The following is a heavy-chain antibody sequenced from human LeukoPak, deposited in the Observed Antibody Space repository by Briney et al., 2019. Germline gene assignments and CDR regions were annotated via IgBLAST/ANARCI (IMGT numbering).Heavy chain of an antibody. V-gene: IGHV3-23*01. J-gene: IGHJ4*02. Sequence: GGSLRLSCAASGFTFSSYGMSWVRQAPGKGLEWVSGISGSGGSRFYTDSVKGRFTISRDNFKNTLYLQMNSLRAEDTAVYYCAKDGGVWFGESNDYWGQGTLVTVSS. CDR2: ISGSGGSR. CDR3: AKDGGVWFGESNDY. D-gene: IGHD3-10*01. CDR1: GFTFSSYG.